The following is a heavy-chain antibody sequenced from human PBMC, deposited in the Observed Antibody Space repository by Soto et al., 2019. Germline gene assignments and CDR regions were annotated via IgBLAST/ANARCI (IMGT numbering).Heavy chain of an antibody. CDR1: GGNFSDHG. CDR2: ISGSGGTT. V-gene: IGHV3-23*01. Sequence: TGGSLRLSCAAAGGNFSDHGMNWVRQAAGKGLEWVSAISGSGGTTYYADSVKGRFTISRDNSKNTLFLRMNSLRADDTAVYYCAKGRVVTPQDYYYGMDVWGQGTTVTVSS. D-gene: IGHD2-15*01. J-gene: IGHJ6*02. CDR3: AKGRVVTPQDYYYGMDV.